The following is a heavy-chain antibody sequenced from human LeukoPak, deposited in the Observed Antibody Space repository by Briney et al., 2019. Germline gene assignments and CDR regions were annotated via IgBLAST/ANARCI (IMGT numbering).Heavy chain of an antibody. CDR3: ARDPRWNFDY. J-gene: IGHJ4*02. D-gene: IGHD3-16*02. Sequence: GGSLRLSCEASGFTFSQHWMIWVRQAPGKGLEWVAKISPDESHKTYADSVEGRFTISRDNAGKSLYLQMDSLRPDDTAVYYCARDPRWNFDYWGQGTLVAVSS. V-gene: IGHV3-7*04. CDR1: GFTFSQHW. CDR2: ISPDESHK.